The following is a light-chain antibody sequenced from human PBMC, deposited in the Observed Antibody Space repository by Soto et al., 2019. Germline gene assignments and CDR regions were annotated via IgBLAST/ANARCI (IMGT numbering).Light chain of an antibody. CDR1: QRVSSIY. J-gene: IGKJ1*01. V-gene: IGKV3-20*01. Sequence: EIVLTQSPGTLSLSPGERATLSCRASQRVSSIYLAWYQQKPGQAPRVLIYGASSRATGIPDRFSGSGSGTDFTRTISRLEPEDFAVFYCQQYGSSPVTFGQGTKVEIK. CDR3: QQYGSSPVT. CDR2: GAS.